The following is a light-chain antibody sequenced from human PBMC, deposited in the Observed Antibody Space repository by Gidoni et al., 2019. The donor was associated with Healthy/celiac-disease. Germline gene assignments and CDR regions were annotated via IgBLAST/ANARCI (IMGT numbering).Light chain of an antibody. CDR1: KLGDKY. CDR3: QACDSSTAVV. CDR2: QDA. Sequence: SYELTQQPTGYVSPGLTDSITCSGDKLGDKYVCWYQQKPGQSPILVIYQDAKRPAGIPELFSCSTSGNTATLTISGTQAMDEADYSCQACDSSTAVVFGGGTKLTVL. V-gene: IGLV3-1*01. J-gene: IGLJ2*01.